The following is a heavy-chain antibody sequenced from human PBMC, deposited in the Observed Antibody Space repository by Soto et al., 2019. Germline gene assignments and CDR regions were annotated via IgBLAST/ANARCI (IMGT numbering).Heavy chain of an antibody. CDR1: GFTFSSYG. V-gene: IGHV3-30*03. CDR2: ISYDGSNK. Sequence: QVQLVESGGGVVQPGRSLRLSCAASGFTFSSYGMHWVRQAPGKGLEWVAVISYDGSNKYYADSVKGRFTISRDNSKNTLYLQMNSLRAEDTAVYYCATTSIAARRTPYYYYGMDVWGQGTTVTVSS. D-gene: IGHD6-6*01. J-gene: IGHJ6*02. CDR3: ATTSIAARRTPYYYYGMDV.